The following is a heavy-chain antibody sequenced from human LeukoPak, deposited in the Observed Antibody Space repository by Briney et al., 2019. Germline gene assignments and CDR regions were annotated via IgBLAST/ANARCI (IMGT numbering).Heavy chain of an antibody. CDR2: IYYSGTT. J-gene: IGHJ4*02. D-gene: IGHD5-12*01. CDR3: ARAGGYSGYASN. V-gene: IGHV4-59*01. CDR1: GGSISGYY. Sequence: SETLSLTCTVSGGSISGYYWTWIRQPPGKGLEWIGYIYYSGTTYYNPSLKSRVTISVDASKNQFSLSLNSVGVADTAVYYCARAGGYSGYASNWGQGTLVTVSS.